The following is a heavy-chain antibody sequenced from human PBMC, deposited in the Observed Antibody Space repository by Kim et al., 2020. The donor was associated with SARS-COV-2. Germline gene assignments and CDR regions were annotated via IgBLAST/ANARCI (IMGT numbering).Heavy chain of an antibody. D-gene: IGHD3-9*01. V-gene: IGHV4-39*01. CDR1: GGSISSSSYY. CDR2: IYYSGST. CDR3: ARQQSDYDILTGYYPYWYFDL. Sequence: SETLSLTCTVSGGSISSSSYYWGWIRQPPGKGLEWIGSIYYSGSTYYNPSLKSRVTISVDTSKNQFSLKLSSVTAADTAVYYCARQQSDYDILTGYYPYWYFDLWGRGTLVTVSS. J-gene: IGHJ2*01.